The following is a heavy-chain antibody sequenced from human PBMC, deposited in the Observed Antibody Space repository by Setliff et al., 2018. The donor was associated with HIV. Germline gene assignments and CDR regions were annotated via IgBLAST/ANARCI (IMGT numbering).Heavy chain of an antibody. J-gene: IGHJ5*02. Sequence: PGGSLRLSCAASGFTFSSYAMHWVRQAPGKGLEWVAVISSDGSDKYYTDSVKGRFTISRDNSKNTLYLEMNSLRAEDTAVYYCARVRITGTTRWFDPWGQGTLVTVSS. D-gene: IGHD1-7*01. CDR1: GFTFSSYA. CDR3: ARVRITGTTRWFDP. CDR2: ISSDGSDK. V-gene: IGHV3-30*14.